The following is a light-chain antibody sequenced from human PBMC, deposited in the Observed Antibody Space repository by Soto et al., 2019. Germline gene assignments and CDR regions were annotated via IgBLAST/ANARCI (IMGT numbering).Light chain of an antibody. CDR2: AAS. CDR1: QSVSSSH. Sequence: EIVLTHSPGTLSLSPGEIASLSCRSIQSVSSSHLAWYQHKPGQAPRLLIYAASSRATGSPDRFSGGGSGTDFTLTISRLEPEDFEVYYCQQYGYSPITFGQGTRMEIK. V-gene: IGKV3-20*01. CDR3: QQYGYSPIT. J-gene: IGKJ5*01.